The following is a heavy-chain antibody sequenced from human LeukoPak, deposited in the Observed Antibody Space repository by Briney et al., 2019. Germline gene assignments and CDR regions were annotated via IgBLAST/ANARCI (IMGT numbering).Heavy chain of an antibody. CDR1: GFTFTAYG. J-gene: IGHJ4*02. D-gene: IGHD6-25*01. Sequence: GGSLRLSCATSGFTFTAYGLHWVRQAPGMGLEWVAVVWVDGNNKFYADSVKGRFTISRDNSRSTLYLHMNSLRDDDTAVYYCVKAARLGPSHFDYWGRGTLVTVSS. V-gene: IGHV3-33*03. CDR2: VWVDGNNK. CDR3: VKAARLGPSHFDY.